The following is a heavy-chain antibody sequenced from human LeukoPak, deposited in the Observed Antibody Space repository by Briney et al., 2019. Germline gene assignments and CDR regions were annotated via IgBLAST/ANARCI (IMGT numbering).Heavy chain of an antibody. Sequence: ASVNVSCKATGYTFTSYGISWVRQAPGQGLEWMGWISAYNGNTNYAQKLQGRVTMTTDTSTSTAYMELRSLRSDDTAVYYCARLKLLWFGEFAYYYGMDVWGQGTTVTVSS. D-gene: IGHD3-10*01. CDR1: GYTFTSYG. J-gene: IGHJ6*02. CDR2: ISAYNGNT. CDR3: ARLKLLWFGEFAYYYGMDV. V-gene: IGHV1-18*01.